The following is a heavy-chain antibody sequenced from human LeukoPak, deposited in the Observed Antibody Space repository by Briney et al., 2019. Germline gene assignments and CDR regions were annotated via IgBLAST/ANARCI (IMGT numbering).Heavy chain of an antibody. CDR3: ARAPRTLYCSGIGCLNWFDP. Sequence: ASVKVFCKASGYTFTGYYMHWVRQAPGQGLEWMGWINPNSGGTNYAQKFQGRVTMTRDTSISTAYMELSRLRSDDTAVYYCARAPRTLYCSGIGCLNWFDPWGQGTLVTVSS. CDR2: INPNSGGT. J-gene: IGHJ5*02. V-gene: IGHV1-2*02. CDR1: GYTFTGYY. D-gene: IGHD2-15*01.